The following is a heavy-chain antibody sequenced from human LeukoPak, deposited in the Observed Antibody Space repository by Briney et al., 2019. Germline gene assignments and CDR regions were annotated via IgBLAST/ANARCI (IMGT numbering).Heavy chain of an antibody. V-gene: IGHV3-48*01. CDR2: ISSSSSTI. CDR3: ARAPNYYDTSGCDY. D-gene: IGHD3-22*01. Sequence: GGSLRLSCAASGFTLSTYSMNWVRQAPGRGPEWVSYISSSSSTILYADSVKGRFTISRDNVQNSLFLQMNSLRAEDTAVYYCARAPNYYDTSGCDYWGQGTLVTVSS. CDR1: GFTLSTYS. J-gene: IGHJ4*02.